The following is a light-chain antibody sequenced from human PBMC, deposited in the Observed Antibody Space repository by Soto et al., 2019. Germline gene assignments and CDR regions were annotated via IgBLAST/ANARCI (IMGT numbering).Light chain of an antibody. CDR1: SSDVGSYNL. CDR3: CSYAGSTTHD. CDR2: EVS. V-gene: IGLV2-23*02. Sequence: QSALTQPASVSGSPGQSITISCTGTSSDVGSYNLVSWYQQHPGKAPKLIIYEVSKRPSGVSNGFSGSKSGNTASLTISGLQAEDEADYYCCSYAGSTTHDFVTGTNVTVL. J-gene: IGLJ1*01.